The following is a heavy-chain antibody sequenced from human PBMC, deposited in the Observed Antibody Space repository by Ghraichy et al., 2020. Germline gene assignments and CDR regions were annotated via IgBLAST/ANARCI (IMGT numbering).Heavy chain of an antibody. CDR2: ISYSGST. J-gene: IGHJ4*02. Sequence: SQTLSLTCTVSGGSISSGSYYWNWIRQHPGKGLEWIGYISYSGSTYSNPSLKSRVTISVDTSKNQFSLKLSSVTVADTAVYYCARVPSSGWYNADYWGQGTLVTVSS. CDR1: GGSISSGSYY. V-gene: IGHV4-31*03. D-gene: IGHD6-19*01. CDR3: ARVPSSGWYNADY.